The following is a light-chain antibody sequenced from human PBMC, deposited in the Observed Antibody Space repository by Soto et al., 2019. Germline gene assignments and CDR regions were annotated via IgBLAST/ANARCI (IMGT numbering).Light chain of an antibody. Sequence: QSVLTQPASVSGSPGQSITISCTGTSSDIGAKNFVSWYQQHPGIALKLMLYDVNIRPSGVSIRFSGSKSGNTASLTISGLQAEDEADYYCTSWTTSTTMIFGGGTKVTVL. CDR1: SSDIGAKNF. J-gene: IGLJ2*01. V-gene: IGLV2-14*03. CDR3: TSWTTSTTMI. CDR2: DVN.